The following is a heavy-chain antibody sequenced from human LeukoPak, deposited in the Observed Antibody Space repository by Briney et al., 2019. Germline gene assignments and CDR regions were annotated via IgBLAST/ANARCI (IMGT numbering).Heavy chain of an antibody. V-gene: IGHV4-31*03. CDR2: IYYSGST. J-gene: IGHJ4*02. CDR3: ARGESGWPVDY. D-gene: IGHD6-19*01. Sequence: SETLSLTCTVSGGSISSGGYYWSWIRQHPGKGLEWIGYIYYSGSTYYNPSLKSRVTISVDTSKNQFSLELSSVTAADTAVYYCARGESGWPVDYWGQGTLVTVSS. CDR1: GGSISSGGYY.